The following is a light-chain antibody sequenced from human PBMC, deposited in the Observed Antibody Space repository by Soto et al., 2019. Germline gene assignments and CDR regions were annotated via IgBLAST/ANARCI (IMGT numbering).Light chain of an antibody. CDR1: SSDVGSYNL. CDR2: EGS. J-gene: IGLJ1*01. CDR3: CSYAGSSTYV. V-gene: IGLV2-23*01. Sequence: QSALTQPASVSGSPGQSITISCTGTSSDVGSYNLVSWYQQHPGKAPKLMIYEGSKRPSGVSNRFSGSKSGNTASLTISGLQAEDEADYYCCSYAGSSTYVFGNGTKLTVI.